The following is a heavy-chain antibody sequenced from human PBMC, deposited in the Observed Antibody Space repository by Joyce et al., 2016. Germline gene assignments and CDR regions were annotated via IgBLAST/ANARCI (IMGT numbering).Heavy chain of an antibody. CDR2: LFYTGST. D-gene: IGHD1-26*01. Sequence: QLQQSGPGLVKPSETLSLTCTVSGDSITSRSHYWGWIRQSPGTGLEWLGSLFYTGSTYDNRSLHSRVSMSIDASKNEFALRLSSVTTADTAVYYCARHRESGSNYYFYYALDVWGQGTTVTVSS. V-gene: IGHV4-39*01. CDR3: ARHRESGSNYYFYYALDV. CDR1: GDSITSRSHY. J-gene: IGHJ6*02.